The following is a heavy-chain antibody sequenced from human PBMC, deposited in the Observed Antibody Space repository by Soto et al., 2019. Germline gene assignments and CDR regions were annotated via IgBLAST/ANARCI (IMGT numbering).Heavy chain of an antibody. CDR2: INPNSGGT. CDR1: GYTFTGYY. V-gene: IGHV1-2*04. D-gene: IGHD1-26*01. CDR3: ARDKWGGYPGHFDY. J-gene: IGHJ4*02. Sequence: ASVKVSCKASGYTFTGYYMHWVRQAPGQGLEWMGWINPNSGGTNYAQKFQGWVTVTRDTSISTAYMELSRLRSDDTAVYYCARDKWGGYPGHFDYWGQGTLVTVSS.